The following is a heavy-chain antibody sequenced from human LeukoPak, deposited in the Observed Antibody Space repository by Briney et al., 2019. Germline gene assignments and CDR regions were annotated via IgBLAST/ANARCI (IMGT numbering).Heavy chain of an antibody. CDR1: GGTFSSYA. D-gene: IGHD5-24*01. Sequence: SVKVSCKASGGTFSSYAINWVRQAPGQGLEWMGRIIPIFGITKYTQKFQGRVTITADKSTSTVYMELSSLRSEDTAVYYCARDREEMPTQWEAFDFWGQGTTVTVSS. CDR2: IIPIFGIT. V-gene: IGHV1-69*04. J-gene: IGHJ3*01. CDR3: ARDREEMPTQWEAFDF.